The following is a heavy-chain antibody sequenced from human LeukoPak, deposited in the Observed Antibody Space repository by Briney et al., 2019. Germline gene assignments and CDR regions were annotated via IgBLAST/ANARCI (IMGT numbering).Heavy chain of an antibody. J-gene: IGHJ4*02. CDR1: GFTFSSYS. D-gene: IGHD6-6*01. V-gene: IGHV3-48*01. CDR2: ISSSSSTI. CDR3: AKGFEYSSLNYFDY. Sequence: GGSLRLSCAASGFTFSSYSMNWVRQAPGKGLEWVSYISSSSSTIYYADSVKGRFTISRDNAKNSLYLQMNSLRAEDTAVYYCAKGFEYSSLNYFDYWGQGTLVTVS.